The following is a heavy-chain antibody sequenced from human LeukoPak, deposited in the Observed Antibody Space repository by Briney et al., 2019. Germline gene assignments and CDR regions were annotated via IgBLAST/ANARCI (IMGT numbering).Heavy chain of an antibody. CDR2: IYYSGST. CDR1: GGSISSSSYY. Sequence: SETLSLTCTVSGGSISSSSYYWGWIRQPPGKGLEWIGSIYYSGSTYYNPSLKSRVTISVDTSKNQFSLKLSSVTAADTAVYYCARGGRYQLLYIADYWGQGTLVTVSS. CDR3: ARGGRYQLLYIADY. V-gene: IGHV4-39*01. D-gene: IGHD2-2*02. J-gene: IGHJ4*02.